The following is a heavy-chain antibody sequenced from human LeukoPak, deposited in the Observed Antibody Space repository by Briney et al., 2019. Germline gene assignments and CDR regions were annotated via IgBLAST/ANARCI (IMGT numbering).Heavy chain of an antibody. D-gene: IGHD3/OR15-3a*01. CDR3: VAGTGRSDFDY. Sequence: GGSLRLSCAASGFTFNTAWMTWVRQAPGKRLEWVGRIKSKISGETADYAAPVKGRFTISRDDSKNTLYLQMNSLTTEDTALYYCVAGTGRSDFDYWGQGALVTVSS. J-gene: IGHJ4*02. V-gene: IGHV3-15*01. CDR2: IKSKISGETA. CDR1: GFTFNTAW.